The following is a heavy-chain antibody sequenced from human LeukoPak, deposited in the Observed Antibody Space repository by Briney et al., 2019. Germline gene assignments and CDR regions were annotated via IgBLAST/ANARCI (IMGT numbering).Heavy chain of an antibody. D-gene: IGHD3-3*01. CDR1: GFTFSSYG. CDR2: ISYDGSNK. CDR3: AKAQGSYYDFWSGYYPLDY. V-gene: IGHV3-30*18. J-gene: IGHJ4*02. Sequence: GGSLRLSCAAYGFTFSSYGMHWVRQAPGKGLEWVAAISYDGSNKYYADSVKGRFTISRDNSKNTLYLQMNSLRAEDTAVYYCAKAQGSYYDFWSGYYPLDYWGQGTLVTVSS.